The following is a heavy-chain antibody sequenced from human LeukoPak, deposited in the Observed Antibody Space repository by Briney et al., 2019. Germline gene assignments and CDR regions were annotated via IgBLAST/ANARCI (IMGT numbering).Heavy chain of an antibody. CDR1: GGSVSSGSYY. CDR2: IYYSGST. D-gene: IGHD3-22*01. J-gene: IGHJ3*02. V-gene: IGHV4-61*01. Sequence: PSETLSLTCTVSGGSVSSGSYYWSWIRQPPGKGLEWIGYIYYSGSTNYNPSLKRRVTISVDTSKNQFSLKLSSVTAAHTAVYYCAREVYYYDSSGYLHDAFDIWGQGTMVTVSS. CDR3: AREVYYYDSSGYLHDAFDI.